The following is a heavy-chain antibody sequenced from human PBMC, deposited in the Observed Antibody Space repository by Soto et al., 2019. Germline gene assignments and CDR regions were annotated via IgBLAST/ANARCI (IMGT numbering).Heavy chain of an antibody. CDR1: GGSISSSSYY. J-gene: IGHJ6*02. V-gene: IGHV4-39*01. D-gene: IGHD6-13*01. CDR2: IYYSGST. Sequence: PSETLSLTCTVSGGSISSSSYYWGWIRQPPGKGLEWIGSIYYSGSTYYNPSLKSRVTISVDTSKNQFSLKLSSVTAADTAVYYCASLNMAAGNYYYYYYGMDVWGQGTTVS. CDR3: ASLNMAAGNYYYYYYGMDV.